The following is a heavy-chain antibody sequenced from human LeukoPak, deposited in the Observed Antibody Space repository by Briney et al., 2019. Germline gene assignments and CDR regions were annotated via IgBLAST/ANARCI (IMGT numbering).Heavy chain of an antibody. CDR1: GFTFTSYA. J-gene: IGHJ4*02. V-gene: IGHV3-23*01. Sequence: GGSLRLSCAASGFTFTSYAMNWVRQAPGKGLEWASAISASAGSTYYADSVKGRFTISRDNSKNTLYLQMNSLRAEDTAVYYCAKDLGGHPRVKGYFDYWGQGTLVTVSS. CDR3: AKDLGGHPRVKGYFDY. D-gene: IGHD3-16*01. CDR2: ISASAGST.